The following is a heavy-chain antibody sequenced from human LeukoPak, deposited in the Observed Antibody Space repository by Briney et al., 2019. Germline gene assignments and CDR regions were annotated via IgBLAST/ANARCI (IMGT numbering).Heavy chain of an antibody. J-gene: IGHJ5*02. V-gene: IGHV4-61*02. CDR2: IYTSGST. CDR1: GGSISSGSYY. Sequence: PSETLSLTCTVSGGSISSGSYYWSWIRQPAGKGLEWIGRIYTSGSTNYNPSLKSRVTISVDTSKNQFSLKLSSVTAADTAVYYCARGLRDSVWDWFDPWGQGTLVTVSS. D-gene: IGHD3-16*01. CDR3: ARGLRDSVWDWFDP.